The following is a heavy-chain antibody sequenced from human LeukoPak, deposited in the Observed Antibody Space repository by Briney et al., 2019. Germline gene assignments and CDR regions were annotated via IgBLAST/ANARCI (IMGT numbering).Heavy chain of an antibody. D-gene: IGHD5-24*01. CDR2: INSDGSST. CDR1: GFTFSSYW. V-gene: IGHV3-74*01. CDR3: VKGRRDGYNFGVYYYYGMDV. Sequence: GGSLRLSCAASGFTFSSYWMHWVRQAPGKGLVWVSRINSDGSSTSYADSVKGRFTISRDNSKNTLYLQMSSLRAEDTAVYYCVKGRRDGYNFGVYYYYGMDVWGQETTVTVPS. J-gene: IGHJ6*02.